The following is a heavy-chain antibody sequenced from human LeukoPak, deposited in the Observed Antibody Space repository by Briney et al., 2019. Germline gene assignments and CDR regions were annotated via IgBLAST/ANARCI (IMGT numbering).Heavy chain of an antibody. CDR2: ISGNGRIT. CDR1: GYTFSSYA. J-gene: IGHJ4*02. D-gene: IGHD3-10*01. Sequence: TGGSLRLSCVVSGYTFSSYALGWVRQAPGKGLEWVSIISGNGRITYYADSVVKGRFTISRDSSKTTMYMQMDSLRVEDTAVYYCVRGGSQPITMHVFDYWGQGTLVTVSS. V-gene: IGHV3-23*01. CDR3: VRGGSQPITMHVFDY.